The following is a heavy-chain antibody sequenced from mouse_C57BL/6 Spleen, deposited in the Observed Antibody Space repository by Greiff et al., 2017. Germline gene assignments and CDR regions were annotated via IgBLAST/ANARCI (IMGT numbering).Heavy chain of an antibody. CDR3: TTGSHYAMDY. CDR1: GFNIKDDY. Sequence: EVQLQQSGAELVRPGASVKLSCTASGFNIKDDYMHWVKQRPEQGLEWIGWIDPENGDTEYASKFQGKATITADTSSNTAYLQLSSLTSEDTAVYYCTTGSHYAMDYWGQGTSVTVSS. CDR2: IDPENGDT. V-gene: IGHV14-4*01. J-gene: IGHJ4*01.